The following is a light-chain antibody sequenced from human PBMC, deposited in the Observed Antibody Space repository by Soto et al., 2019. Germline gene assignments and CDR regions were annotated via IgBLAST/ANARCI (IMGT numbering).Light chain of an antibody. CDR3: SSYAGSKNLM. Sequence: QSALTQPPSASGSPGQSVAISCTGTSSDVGGYDYVSWYQQYPGKAPKLMIYEVSKRPSGVPDRFSGSKSGNTASLTVSGLQAEDEADYYCSSYAGSKNLMFGGGTKLTV. V-gene: IGLV2-8*01. CDR1: SSDVGGYDY. CDR2: EVS. J-gene: IGLJ3*02.